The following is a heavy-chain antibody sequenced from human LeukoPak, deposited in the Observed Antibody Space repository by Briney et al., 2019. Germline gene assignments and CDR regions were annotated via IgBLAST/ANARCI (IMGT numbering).Heavy chain of an antibody. Sequence: GGSLRLSCAASGFTFSNAWMSWVRQAPGKGLEWVANIKQDGSEKYYVDSVKGRFTISRDNAKNSLYLQMNSLRAEDTAVYYCARGGYDSSGYRIEDYWGQGTLVTVSP. D-gene: IGHD3-22*01. CDR2: IKQDGSEK. CDR3: ARGGYDSSGYRIEDY. V-gene: IGHV3-7*01. CDR1: GFTFSNAW. J-gene: IGHJ4*02.